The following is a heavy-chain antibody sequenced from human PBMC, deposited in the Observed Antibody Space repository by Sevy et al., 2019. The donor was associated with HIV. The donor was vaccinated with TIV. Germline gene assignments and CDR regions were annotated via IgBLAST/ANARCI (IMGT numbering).Heavy chain of an antibody. CDR2: IYSGGNT. D-gene: IGHD3-3*01. V-gene: IGHV3-53*01. CDR3: ARYMEWGGRRYYYGMDV. Sequence: GGSLRLSCADSGFDVSTNYMTWVRQAPGKGLEWVSLIYSGGNTYYAVSVKGRFSISRDNSKNTLYLQMNSLRAEDTALYYCARYMEWGGRRYYYGMDVWGQGTTVTVSS. J-gene: IGHJ6*02. CDR1: GFDVSTNY.